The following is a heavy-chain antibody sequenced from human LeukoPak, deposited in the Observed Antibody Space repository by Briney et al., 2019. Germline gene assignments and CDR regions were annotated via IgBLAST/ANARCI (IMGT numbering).Heavy chain of an antibody. V-gene: IGHV3-20*04. J-gene: IGHJ4*02. CDR3: ARGEWDLRD. CDR2: INWNGGST. D-gene: IGHD1-26*01. Sequence: GGSLRLSCAASGFIFADHGMTWVRQVPGKGLEWVSGINWNGGSTGYVDSVKGRFTISRDNAKNVLFLEMNNLRAEDTAFYYCARGEWDLRDWGQGTLVIVSS. CDR1: GFIFADHG.